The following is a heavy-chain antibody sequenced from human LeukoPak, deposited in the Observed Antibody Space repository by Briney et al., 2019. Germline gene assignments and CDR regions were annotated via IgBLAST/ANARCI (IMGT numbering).Heavy chain of an antibody. J-gene: IGHJ4*02. CDR3: ASSGSYFR. V-gene: IGHV3-30*04. D-gene: IGHD1-26*01. CDR1: GFTFSSYA. Sequence: GGSLRLSCAASGFTFSSYAMHWVRQAPGKGLEWVAVISYDGSNKYYADSVKGRFTISRDNSENTLYLQMNSLRAEDTAVYYCASSGSYFRWGQGTLVTVSS. CDR2: ISYDGSNK.